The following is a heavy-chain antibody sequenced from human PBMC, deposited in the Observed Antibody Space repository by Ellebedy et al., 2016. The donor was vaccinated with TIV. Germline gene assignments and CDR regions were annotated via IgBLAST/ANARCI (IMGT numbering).Heavy chain of an antibody. CDR3: ARGFYERFDP. J-gene: IGHJ5*02. Sequence: ASVKVSCKASGYTFTSYGISWVRQAPGQGLEWMGWISAFNGDTNYAQKFQGRVTMTTDTLTSTAYMELRSLRSDETAVYYCARGFYERFDPWGQGTLVTVSS. D-gene: IGHD2/OR15-2a*01. V-gene: IGHV1-18*04. CDR1: GYTFTSYG. CDR2: ISAFNGDT.